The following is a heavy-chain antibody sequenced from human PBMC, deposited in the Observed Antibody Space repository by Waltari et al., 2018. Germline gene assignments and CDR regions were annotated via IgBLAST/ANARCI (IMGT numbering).Heavy chain of an antibody. CDR3: ARDWVAAAGTSPGWFDP. J-gene: IGHJ5*02. CDR2: IYHSGST. D-gene: IGHD6-13*01. V-gene: IGHV4-38-2*02. Sequence: QVQLQESGPGLVKPSETLSLTCAVSGYSISSGYYRGWIRQPPGKGLEWIGSIYHSGSTYYNPSLKSRVTISVDTSKNQFSLKLSSVTAADTAVYYCARDWVAAAGTSPGWFDPWGQGTLVTVSS. CDR1: GYSISSGYY.